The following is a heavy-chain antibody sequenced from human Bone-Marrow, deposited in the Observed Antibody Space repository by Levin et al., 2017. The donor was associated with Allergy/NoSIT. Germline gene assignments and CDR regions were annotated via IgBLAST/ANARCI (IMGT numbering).Heavy chain of an antibody. Sequence: PGGSLRLSCKASGYNFITYYIHWVRQAPGQGLEWIGSINPSGGSTNYPQKFQGRVTLSRDTSTTTVYMELSSLKSDDTAVYYCTREGYLWFAGPWVYFDFWGQGTLLTVSS. J-gene: IGHJ4*02. CDR1: GYNFITYY. V-gene: IGHV1-46*01. D-gene: IGHD3-10*01. CDR3: TREGYLWFAGPWVYFDF. CDR2: INPSGGST.